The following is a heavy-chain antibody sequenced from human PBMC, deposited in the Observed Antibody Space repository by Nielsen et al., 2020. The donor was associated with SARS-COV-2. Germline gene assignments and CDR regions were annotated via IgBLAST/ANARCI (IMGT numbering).Heavy chain of an antibody. D-gene: IGHD1-26*01. Sequence: GGSLRLSCAASGFTFSSYWMSWVRQASGKGLEWVGRIRSKANSYATAYGESAKGRSTISRDDLKNTAYLQMNSLKTEDTAVYYCARGMSSGSYFISWFDPWGQGTLVTVSS. J-gene: IGHJ5*02. CDR1: GFTFSSYW. V-gene: IGHV3-73*01. CDR2: IRSKANSYAT. CDR3: ARGMSSGSYFISWFDP.